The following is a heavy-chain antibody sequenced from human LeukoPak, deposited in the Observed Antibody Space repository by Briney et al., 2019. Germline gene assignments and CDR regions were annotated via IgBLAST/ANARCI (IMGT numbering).Heavy chain of an antibody. CDR1: GYIFSRFG. Sequence: ASVKVSCKASGYIFSRFGISWVRQAPGQGLEWMGWISAYGNTNYAQKFQGRLTMTTDSSTSTAYMDLRSLRSDDTAVYYCARDEAWGSPVDSGYNYGARFLDYWGQGTLVTVSS. V-gene: IGHV1-18*01. J-gene: IGHJ4*02. D-gene: IGHD5-18*01. CDR2: ISAYGNT. CDR3: ARDEAWGSPVDSGYNYGARFLDY.